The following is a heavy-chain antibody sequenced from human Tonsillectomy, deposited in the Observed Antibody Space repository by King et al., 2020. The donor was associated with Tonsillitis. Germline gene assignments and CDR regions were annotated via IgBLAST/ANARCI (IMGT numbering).Heavy chain of an antibody. D-gene: IGHD5-24*01. CDR3: AKGWVEMDA. CDR1: GFTFSSCA. Sequence: VQLVESGGGLVQPGGSLRLSCAASGFTFSSCAMTLVRQAPGMRLEWVSAISGSAGCTYFADSVKGRFTISRDNSKNTLYLQMNSLRAEDTAVYYCAKGWVEMDAWGQGTLVTVSS. V-gene: IGHV3-23*04. J-gene: IGHJ4*02. CDR2: ISGSAGCT.